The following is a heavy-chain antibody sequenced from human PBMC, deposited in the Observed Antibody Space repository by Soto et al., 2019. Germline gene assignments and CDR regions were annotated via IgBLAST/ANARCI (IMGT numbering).Heavy chain of an antibody. CDR1: GGSVSNYY. V-gene: IGHV4-59*02. CDR2: VHHTGST. J-gene: IGHJ4*02. Sequence: QVQLQQSGPGLVKPSEALSLTCTVSGGSVSNYYWCWIRQPPGKGLEGIGFVHHTGSTNYNSSLRGRVTISVDTSNNQFSLRLGSVTAADTAVYYCARAGYSYGTGYYFDSWGQGSLVTVSS. CDR3: ARAGYSYGTGYYFDS. D-gene: IGHD5-18*01.